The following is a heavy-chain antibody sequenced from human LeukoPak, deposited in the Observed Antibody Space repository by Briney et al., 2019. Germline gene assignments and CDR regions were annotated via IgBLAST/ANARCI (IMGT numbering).Heavy chain of an antibody. J-gene: IGHJ4*02. Sequence: GGSLRLSCAASGFTFSSYGMHWVRQAPGKGLEWVAVISHDGSNKYYADSVKGRFTISRDNPKNTLYLQMNSLRAEDTAVYYCAAHIAYSSSWYYFDYWGQGTLVTVSS. CDR2: ISHDGSNK. V-gene: IGHV3-30*03. D-gene: IGHD6-19*01. CDR1: GFTFSSYG. CDR3: AAHIAYSSSWYYFDY.